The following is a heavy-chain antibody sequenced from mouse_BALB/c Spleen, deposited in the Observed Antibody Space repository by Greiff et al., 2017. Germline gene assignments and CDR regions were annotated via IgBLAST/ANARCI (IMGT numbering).Heavy chain of an antibody. CDR2: IDPETGGT. Sequence: QVQLQQSGAELVRPGASVTLSCKASGYTFTDYEMHWVKQTPVHGLEWIGAIDPETGGTAYNQKFKGKATLTADKSSSTAYMELRSLTSEDSAVYYCTRGSYYGSSGGFAYWGQGTLVTVSA. V-gene: IGHV1-15*01. J-gene: IGHJ3*01. CDR1: GYTFTDYE. D-gene: IGHD1-1*01. CDR3: TRGSYYGSSGGFAY.